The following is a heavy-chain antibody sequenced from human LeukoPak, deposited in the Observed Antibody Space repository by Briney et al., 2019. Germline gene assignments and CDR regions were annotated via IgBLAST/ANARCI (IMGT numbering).Heavy chain of an antibody. CDR2: IDNDGGST. CDR1: GFTFHSYW. CDR3: ARSSYPYYFDY. V-gene: IGHV3-74*01. Sequence: GGSLRLSCAASGFTFHSYWMHWVRQAPGKGLVWVSRIDNDGGSTTYADSVKGRFTISRDNAKNTLYLQMNSVRAEDTAVYYCARSSYPYYFDYWGQGTLVTVSS. J-gene: IGHJ4*02. D-gene: IGHD6-6*01.